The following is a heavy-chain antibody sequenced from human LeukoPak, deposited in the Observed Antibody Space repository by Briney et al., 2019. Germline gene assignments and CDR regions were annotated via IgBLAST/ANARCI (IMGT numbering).Heavy chain of an antibody. D-gene: IGHD6-6*01. Sequence: GGALRLSCAASGFTFSSDSMNWVRRAPGKGLEWVSSISSSSSYIYYADSVKGRFTISRDNAKNSLYLQMNSMRAEDTAVYYCARDYTRGIAARPLNWFDPWGQGTLVTVSS. CDR2: ISSSSSYI. J-gene: IGHJ5*02. CDR3: ARDYTRGIAARPLNWFDP. CDR1: GFTFSSDS. V-gene: IGHV3-21*01.